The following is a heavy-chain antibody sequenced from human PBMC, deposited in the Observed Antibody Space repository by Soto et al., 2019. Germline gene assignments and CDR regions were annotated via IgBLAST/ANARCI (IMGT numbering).Heavy chain of an antibody. D-gene: IGHD4-17*01. J-gene: IGHJ3*02. V-gene: IGHV2-5*02. CDR1: GFSLSTSGVG. CDR3: ASWPVTTGFAFDI. CDR2: IYWVDDK. Sequence: QITLKESGPPLVKPTQTLTLTCTFSGFSLSTSGVGVGWIRQPPGKALERLALIYWVDDKRYSPPLKSRLTTTKDTSNNQVVLTMTTMDPVDTATYDCASWPVTTGFAFDIWGQGTMVTVSS.